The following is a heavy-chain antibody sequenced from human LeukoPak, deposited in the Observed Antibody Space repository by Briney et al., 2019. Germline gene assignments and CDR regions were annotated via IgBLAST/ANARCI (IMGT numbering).Heavy chain of an antibody. J-gene: IGHJ4*02. V-gene: IGHV3-7*01. Sequence: GGSLRLSCAASGFTFSHYWMSWVRQAPGKGLEWVANIKQDGSQKYYVDSVKGRFTICRDDAKNSLYLQMNSLRAEDTAVYYCARDQGSARYSLLDYWGQGTLVTVSS. CDR1: GFTFSHYW. CDR3: ARDQGSARYSLLDY. CDR2: IKQDGSQK. D-gene: IGHD3-9*01.